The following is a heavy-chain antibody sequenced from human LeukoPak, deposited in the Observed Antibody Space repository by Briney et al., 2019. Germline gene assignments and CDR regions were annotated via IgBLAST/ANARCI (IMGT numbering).Heavy chain of an antibody. CDR3: ARAFNGDKDYFDY. Sequence: PSETLSLTCIVSGGSISSSNYYWGWIRQPPGKGLEWIGTIYYTGSTYYNPSLKSRVTISVDTSKNQFSLKLSSVTAADTAVYYCARAFNGDKDYFDYWGQGTLVTVSS. V-gene: IGHV4-39*07. CDR2: IYYTGST. CDR1: GGSISSSNYY. D-gene: IGHD4-17*01. J-gene: IGHJ4*02.